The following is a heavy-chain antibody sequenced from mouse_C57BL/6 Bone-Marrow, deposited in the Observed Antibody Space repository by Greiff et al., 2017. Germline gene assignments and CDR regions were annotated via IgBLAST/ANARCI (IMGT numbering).Heavy chain of an antibody. CDR2: IWSGGST. CDR3: ARKGRFAY. V-gene: IGHV2-2*01. D-gene: IGHD3-3*01. Sequence: VQGVESGPGLVQPSQSLSITCTVSGFSLTSYGVHWVRQSPGKGLEWLGVIWSGGSTDYNAAFISRLSISKDNSKSQVFFKMISLQADDTAIYYCARKGRFAYWGQGTLVTVSA. CDR1: GFSLTSYG. J-gene: IGHJ3*01.